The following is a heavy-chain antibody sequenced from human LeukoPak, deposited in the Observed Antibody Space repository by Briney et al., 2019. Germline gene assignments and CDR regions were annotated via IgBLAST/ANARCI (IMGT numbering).Heavy chain of an antibody. D-gene: IGHD6-13*01. J-gene: IGHJ5*02. CDR3: ARSYASSWYWNWFDP. CDR2: IFYSGST. V-gene: IGHV4-39*07. Sequence: SETLSLTCTVSGGSISSSSYYWGWFRQPPGKALEWIGNIFYSGSTYYSPSLKSRVTISLDTSRNQFSLKLNSVTAADTAVYYCARSYASSWYWNWFDPWGQGTLVTVSS. CDR1: GGSISSSSYY.